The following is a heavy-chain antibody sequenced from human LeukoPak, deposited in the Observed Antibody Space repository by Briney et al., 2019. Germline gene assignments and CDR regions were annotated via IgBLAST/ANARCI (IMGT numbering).Heavy chain of an antibody. J-gene: IGHJ4*02. CDR1: GVSISSYY. CDR2: IYYSGST. D-gene: IGHD2-2*02. V-gene: IGHV4-59*01. CDR3: AGIPDCSSTSCYMYFDY. Sequence: SETLSLTCTVSGVSISSYYWSWIRQPPGKGLEWIGYIYYSGSTNYNPSLKSRVTISVDTSKNQFSLKLSSVTAADTAVYYCAGIPDCSSTSCYMYFDYWGQGTLVTVSS.